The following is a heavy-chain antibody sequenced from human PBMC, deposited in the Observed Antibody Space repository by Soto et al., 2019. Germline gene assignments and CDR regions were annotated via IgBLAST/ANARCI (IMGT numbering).Heavy chain of an antibody. CDR1: GGSISSSSYY. Sequence: QLQLQESGPGLVKPSETLSLTCTVSGGSISSSSYYWGWIRQPPGKGLEWIGTIFHSGSTYCNSSLKSRVTISVDTSKNQFSLKLSSVTAADTAVYYCARRNNYFALDVWGQGTTVTVSS. CDR3: ARRNNYFALDV. D-gene: IGHD3-10*01. CDR2: IFHSGST. J-gene: IGHJ6*02. V-gene: IGHV4-39*01.